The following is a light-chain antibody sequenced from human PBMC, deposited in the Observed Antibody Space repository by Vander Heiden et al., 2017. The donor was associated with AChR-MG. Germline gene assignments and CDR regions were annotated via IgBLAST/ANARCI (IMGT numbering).Light chain of an antibody. J-gene: IGKJ4*01. CDR3: QQRVNWPPLT. V-gene: IGKV3-11*01. Sequence: EIVLTQSPATLSLSPGERATLSCRASQSVSNYLAWYQQKPGQAPRLLIYDASSRATGIPARFSASGSGTDFTLTISSLEPEDFAVYYCQQRVNWPPLTFGGGTKVETK. CDR1: QSVSNY. CDR2: DAS.